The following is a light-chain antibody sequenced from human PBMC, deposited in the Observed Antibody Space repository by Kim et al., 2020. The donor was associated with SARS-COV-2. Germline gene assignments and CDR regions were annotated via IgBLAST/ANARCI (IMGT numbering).Light chain of an antibody. V-gene: IGKV3-20*01. CDR1: QSVGSSY. Sequence: PGARATLSCRASQSVGSSYVAWYQQKPGQAPRPLIYGASNRATGIPDRFSGSGSGTDFTLTISRLEPEDFAVYYCQQHGGSPRITFGQGTRLEIK. J-gene: IGKJ5*01. CDR3: QQHGGSPRIT. CDR2: GAS.